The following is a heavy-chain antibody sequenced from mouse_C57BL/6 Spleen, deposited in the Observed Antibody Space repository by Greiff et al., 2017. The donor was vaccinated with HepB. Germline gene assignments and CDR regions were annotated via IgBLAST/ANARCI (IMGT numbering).Heavy chain of an antibody. CDR1: GYTFTSYW. V-gene: IGHV1-52*01. CDR3: ARKGAYYSNWGFAY. CDR2: IDPSDSET. Sequence: VKLQQPGAELVRPGSSVKLSCKASGYTFTSYWMHWVKQRPIQGLEWIGNIDPSDSETHYNQKFEDKATLTVDKSSSTAYMQLSSLTSEDSAVYYCARKGAYYSNWGFAYWGQGTLVTVSA. D-gene: IGHD2-5*01. J-gene: IGHJ3*01.